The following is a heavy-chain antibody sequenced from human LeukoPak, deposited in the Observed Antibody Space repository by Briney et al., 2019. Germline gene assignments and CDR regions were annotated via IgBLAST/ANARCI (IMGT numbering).Heavy chain of an antibody. V-gene: IGHV4-59*08. CDR3: ARRIRAGTSFDY. J-gene: IGHJ4*02. CDR2: IYYSGST. CDR1: GGSISSYY. D-gene: IGHD1-1*01. Sequence: SETLSLTCTVSGGSISSYYWSWIRQPPGKGLEWIGYIYYSGSTNYNPSLKSRVTISVDTSKNQFSLKLSSVTAADTAVYYCARRIRAGTSFDYWGQGTLVTVSS.